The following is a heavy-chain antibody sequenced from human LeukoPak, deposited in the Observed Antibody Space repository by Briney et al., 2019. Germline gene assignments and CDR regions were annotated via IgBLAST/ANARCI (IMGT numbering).Heavy chain of an antibody. J-gene: IGHJ6*02. CDR1: GYTFTSYA. CDR3: VRSLMTGYYTYYYYYGMDV. D-gene: IGHD3-9*01. V-gene: IGHV1-3*01. Sequence: ASVKVSCRASGYTFTSYAMHWVRQAPGQRLEWMGWINAGNGNTKYSQKFQGRVTITRDTSASTAYMELSSLRSEDTAVYYCVRSLMTGYYTYYYYYGMDVWGQGTTVTVSS. CDR2: INAGNGNT.